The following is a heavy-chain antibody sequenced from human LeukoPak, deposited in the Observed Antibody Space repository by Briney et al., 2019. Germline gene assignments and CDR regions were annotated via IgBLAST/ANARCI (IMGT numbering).Heavy chain of an antibody. CDR2: ISSSSSYI. Sequence: PGGSLRLSCAASGFTFSSYSMNWVRQAPGKGLEWVSSISSSSSYIYYADSVKGRFTISRDNSKNTLYLQMNSLRAEDTAVYYCARDPGLAVAGLDYWGQGTLVTVSS. CDR1: GFTFSSYS. J-gene: IGHJ4*02. D-gene: IGHD6-19*01. V-gene: IGHV3-21*01. CDR3: ARDPGLAVAGLDY.